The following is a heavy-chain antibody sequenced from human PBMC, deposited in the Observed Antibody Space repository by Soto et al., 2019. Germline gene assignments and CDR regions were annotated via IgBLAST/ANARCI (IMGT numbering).Heavy chain of an antibody. V-gene: IGHV1-24*01. Sequence: ASMKVSCKASAYTPTELSMHWVRQAPGKGIEWMGGFDPENGETIYAQKSQGRVTITEDTSTNTTYMEQRSLRPEHTDQYNNARPDYDFWSGSENNWFDPWGQGTLVTVSS. D-gene: IGHD3-3*01. CDR1: AYTPTELS. CDR3: ARPDYDFWSGSENNWFDP. J-gene: IGHJ5*02. CDR2: FDPENGET.